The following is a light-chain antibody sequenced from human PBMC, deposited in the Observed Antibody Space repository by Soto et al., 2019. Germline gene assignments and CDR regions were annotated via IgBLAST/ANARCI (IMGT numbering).Light chain of an antibody. J-gene: IGKJ2*01. V-gene: IGKV3-15*01. CDR2: DAS. Sequence: EIVMTQSPATLSVSPGERATLSCRASQSVSSNLAWYQQRPGQAPRLLIYDASTRATGIPDRFSGSGSGTEFTLTISSLQSEDFAVYYCQQYNNWPLYTFAQGTRLEIK. CDR3: QQYNNWPLYT. CDR1: QSVSSN.